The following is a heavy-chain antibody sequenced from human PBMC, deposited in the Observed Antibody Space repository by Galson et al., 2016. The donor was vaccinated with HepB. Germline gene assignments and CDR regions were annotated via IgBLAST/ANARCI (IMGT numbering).Heavy chain of an antibody. CDR1: RNYA. Sequence: RNYALSWVRRAPGKGLEWVSHIDGPTPNTHYADSVRGRFSIYRDNSRDTLYLQMDSLTAEDSAIYYCTTWLSHHFDYWGRGTRVTVSS. CDR2: IDGPTPNT. D-gene: IGHD6-19*01. J-gene: IGHJ4*02. CDR3: TTWLSHHFDY. V-gene: IGHV3-23*01.